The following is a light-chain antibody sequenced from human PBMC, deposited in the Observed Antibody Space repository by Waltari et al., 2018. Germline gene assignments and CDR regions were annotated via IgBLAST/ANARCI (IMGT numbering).Light chain of an antibody. Sequence: QSVLTQPPSASGTPGQRVSISCSGSRSNIGSNTVNWYQQLPGTAPKLLIFITDRRPSGVPDRFLGSKFGTSASLAISGLQSEDEAEYHCAVWDDSLNGPLFGGGTKLTVL. J-gene: IGLJ2*01. CDR1: RSNIGSNT. V-gene: IGLV1-44*01. CDR3: AVWDDSLNGPL. CDR2: ITD.